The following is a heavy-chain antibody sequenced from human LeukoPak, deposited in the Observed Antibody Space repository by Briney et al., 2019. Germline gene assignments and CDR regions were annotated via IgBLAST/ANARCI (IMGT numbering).Heavy chain of an antibody. Sequence: KASETLSLTCTVSGGSINSSSYYWGWIRQPPGKGLEWIGSIYYSGSIYYSGSTYQNPSLKSRVTISVDTSKNQFSLKLSSVSAADTAVYYCAKSGGGWFDPWGQGTLVTVFS. J-gene: IGHJ5*02. CDR2: IYYSGSIYYSGST. D-gene: IGHD3-10*01. CDR3: AKSGGGWFDP. CDR1: GGSINSSSYY. V-gene: IGHV4-39*01.